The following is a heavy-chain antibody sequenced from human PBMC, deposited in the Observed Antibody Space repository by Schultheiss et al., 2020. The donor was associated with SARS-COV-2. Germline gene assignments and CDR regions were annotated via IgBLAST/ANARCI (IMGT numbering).Heavy chain of an antibody. V-gene: IGHV3-74*01. Sequence: GGSLRLSCAASGFTFSSYWMHWVRQAPGKGLVWVSRINSDGSSTYYADSVKGRFTISRDNSKNTLYLQMNSLRAEDTAIYYCARVYCPNGICRHQGHDYYGMDVWGQGTTVTVSS. CDR1: GFTFSSYW. J-gene: IGHJ6*02. CDR3: ARVYCPNGICRHQGHDYYGMDV. CDR2: INSDGSST. D-gene: IGHD2-8*01.